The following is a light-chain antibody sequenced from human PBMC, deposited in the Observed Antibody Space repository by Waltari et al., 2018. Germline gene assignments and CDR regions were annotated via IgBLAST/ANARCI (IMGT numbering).Light chain of an antibody. CDR1: QTVSTIA. J-gene: IGKJ4*01. CDR3: QQYDGIVVT. V-gene: IGKV3-20*01. CDR2: STY. Sequence: EIVLTQSPGTLSLSPGDRAILSCRASQTVSTIALSWYQQKPGQAPRGRIYSTYNMATGIPDRFSCSGSGTDFTLTINRLAPEDFAMYYCQQYDGIVVTFGGGTKVEI.